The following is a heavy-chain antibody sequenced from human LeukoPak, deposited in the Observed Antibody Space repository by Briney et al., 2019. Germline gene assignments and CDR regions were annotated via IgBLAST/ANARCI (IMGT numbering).Heavy chain of an antibody. J-gene: IGHJ6*02. V-gene: IGHV4-39*07. Sequence: SETLSLTCTVSGGSITGTNFYWGWIRQSPGKGLEWVGSVNARGSTAYHPSLKSRVTISVDTSKNQFSLKLSSVTAADTAVYYCARGIVVPRMGMDVWGQRTTVTVSS. CDR3: ARGIVVPRMGMDV. CDR1: GGSITGTNFY. CDR2: VNARGST. D-gene: IGHD3-22*01.